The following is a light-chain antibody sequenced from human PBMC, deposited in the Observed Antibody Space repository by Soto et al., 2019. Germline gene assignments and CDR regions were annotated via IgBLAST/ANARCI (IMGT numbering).Light chain of an antibody. J-gene: IGKJ1*01. Sequence: IQMTQSPSPLSASVGDTVTITCRASESIYSWLAWYKQIPGKAPQLLIYKTSTLQGGVPPRVSASGSGAEYTLTISSLQLDDFAAYVCQEYNTNSWAFGQGSRV. CDR2: KTS. CDR3: QEYNTNSWA. CDR1: ESIYSW. V-gene: IGKV1-5*03.